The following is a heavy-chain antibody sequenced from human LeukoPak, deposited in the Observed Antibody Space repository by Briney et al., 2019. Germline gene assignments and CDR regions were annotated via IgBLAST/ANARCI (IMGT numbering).Heavy chain of an antibody. V-gene: IGHV3-53*01. Sequence: GGSLRLSCAASGLTVSSNYMSWVRQAPGKGLEWVSVIYSGGSTYYTDSVKGRFTISRDNSKNTLYLQMNSLRAEDTAVYYCARDTTMVRGVMGYYYGMDVWGQGTTVTVS. CDR3: ARDTTMVRGVMGYYYGMDV. CDR2: IYSGGST. CDR1: GLTVSSNY. J-gene: IGHJ6*02. D-gene: IGHD3-10*01.